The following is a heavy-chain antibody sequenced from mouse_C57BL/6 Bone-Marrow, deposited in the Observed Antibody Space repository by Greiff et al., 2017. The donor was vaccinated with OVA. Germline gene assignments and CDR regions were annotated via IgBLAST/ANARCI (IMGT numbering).Heavy chain of an antibody. D-gene: IGHD2-3*01. Sequence: VQLQESGAELARPGASVKLSCKASGYTFTSYGISWVKQKTGQGLEWIGEIYPRSGNTYYNEKFKGKATRTADKSSSTAYMELRSLTSEDSAVYFCARDDGYPSWFAYWGQGTLVTVSA. CDR3: ARDDGYPSWFAY. CDR2: IYPRSGNT. CDR1: GYTFTSYG. J-gene: IGHJ3*01. V-gene: IGHV1-81*01.